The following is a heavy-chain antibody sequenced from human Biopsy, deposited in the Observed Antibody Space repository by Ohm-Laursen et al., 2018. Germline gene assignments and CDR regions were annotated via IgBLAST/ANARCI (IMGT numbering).Heavy chain of an antibody. V-gene: IGHV1-69*06. Sequence: ASVKVSCKSPEGTFSNYGVNWVRQAPGQGLEWLGGNIPILGTGNYAQKFQDRVTVAADTSTSTATMELRSLRSDDTAVYYCATKLTGYFHHWGQGALVIVSS. D-gene: IGHD3-9*01. CDR1: EGTFSNYG. CDR2: NIPILGTG. J-gene: IGHJ1*01. CDR3: ATKLTGYFHH.